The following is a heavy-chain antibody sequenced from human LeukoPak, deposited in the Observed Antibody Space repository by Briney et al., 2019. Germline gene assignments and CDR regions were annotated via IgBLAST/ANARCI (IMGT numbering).Heavy chain of an antibody. CDR1: GYTFTSYD. CDR2: MNPNSGNT. V-gene: IGHV1-8*01. Sequence: ASVTVSFKASGYTFTSYDINWVRQATGQGLEWMGWMNPNSGNTGYAQKFQGRVTMTRDTSTSTVYMELSSLRSEDTAVYYCAREGSTGTAIGMGWWFDPWGQGTLVTVSS. D-gene: IGHD5-18*01. J-gene: IGHJ5*02. CDR3: AREGSTGTAIGMGWWFDP.